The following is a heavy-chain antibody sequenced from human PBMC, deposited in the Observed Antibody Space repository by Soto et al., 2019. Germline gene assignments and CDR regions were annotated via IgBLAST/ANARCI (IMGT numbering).Heavy chain of an antibody. CDR2: IFNSGTT. V-gene: IGHV4-31*02. Sequence: SLSLTCSVSVASTVSHYHWTCIRQPPGKGLEWMGYIFNSGTTFYNPSLTSRLSISMDTSGNHFSLELRSVTAADTAVYYCALALGPTTGLDYWGQGTLVTVSS. CDR3: ALALGPTTGLDY. D-gene: IGHD1-26*01. J-gene: IGHJ4*02. CDR1: VASTVSHYH.